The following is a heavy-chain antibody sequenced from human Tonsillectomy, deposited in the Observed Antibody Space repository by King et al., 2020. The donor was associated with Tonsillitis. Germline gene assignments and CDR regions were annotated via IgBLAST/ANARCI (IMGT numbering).Heavy chain of an antibody. CDR1: GGSISSSSYY. V-gene: IGHV4-39*01. J-gene: IGHJ4*02. CDR3: ARLVAPPYYDDSGYYYDY. Sequence: LQLQESGPGLVKPSETLSLTCTVSGGSISSSSYYWGWIRQPPGKGLEWIGSIYFSGTTYYNPSLKSRVTISVDTSKNQFSLKLTSVTAADTAVYYCARLVAPPYYDDSGYYYDYWGQGTLVTVSS. D-gene: IGHD3-22*01. CDR2: IYFSGTT.